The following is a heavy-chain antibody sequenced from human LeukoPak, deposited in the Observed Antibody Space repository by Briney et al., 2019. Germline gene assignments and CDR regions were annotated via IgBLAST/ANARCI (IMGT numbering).Heavy chain of an antibody. CDR1: GGTFSSYA. J-gene: IGHJ6*03. V-gene: IGHV1-69*05. D-gene: IGHD6-19*01. CDR2: IIPIFGTA. Sequence: KVSCKASGGTFSSYAISWVRQAPGQGLEWMGRIIPIFGTANYAQKFQGRVTITTDESTSTAYMELSSLRSEDTAVYYCARDVTVAGTFTRQNYYYYYMDVWGKGTTVTVSS. CDR3: ARDVTVAGTFTRQNYYYYYMDV.